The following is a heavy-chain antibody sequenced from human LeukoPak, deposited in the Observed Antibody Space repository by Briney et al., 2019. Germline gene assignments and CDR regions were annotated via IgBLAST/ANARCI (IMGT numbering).Heavy chain of an antibody. J-gene: IGHJ6*03. CDR3: ARENYMDV. CDR1: GGSISSHY. V-gene: IGHV4-59*11. CDR2: IYYSGST. Sequence: SETLSLTCTVSGGSISSHYWSWIRQPPGKGLEWIGYIYYSGSTNYNPSLKSRVTISVDTSKNQFSLKLSCVTAADTAVYYCARENYMDVWGKGTTVTVSS.